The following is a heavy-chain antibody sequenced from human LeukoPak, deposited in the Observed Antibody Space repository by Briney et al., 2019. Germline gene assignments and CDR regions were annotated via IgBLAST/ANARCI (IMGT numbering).Heavy chain of an antibody. CDR3: ARPKDSGDSVVAFDS. D-gene: IGHD4-17*01. V-gene: IGHV3-74*01. J-gene: IGHJ4*02. Sequence: QPGGSLRLSCAASGFTFSSYWMHWVRQAPGKGLVWVSRINKDGSSTTYADSVKGRFTISRDNAENTLYLQLSSLGCEDTAVYYCARPKDSGDSVVAFDSWGQGTLVTVSS. CDR2: INKDGSST. CDR1: GFTFSSYW.